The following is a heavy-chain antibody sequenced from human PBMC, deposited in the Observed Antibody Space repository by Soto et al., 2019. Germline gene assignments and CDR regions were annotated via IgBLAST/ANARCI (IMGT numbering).Heavy chain of an antibody. CDR1: GYTFTSYG. CDR2: ISAYNGNT. J-gene: IGHJ5*02. Sequence: ASVKVSCKASGYTFTSYGISWVRQAPGQGLEWMGWISAYNGNTNYSQKLQGRVTMTRDTSASTAYMELRSLRSDDTAVYYCARDRKGIAARQHNRFDPWGQGTLVTVSS. D-gene: IGHD6-6*01. V-gene: IGHV1-18*01. CDR3: ARDRKGIAARQHNRFDP.